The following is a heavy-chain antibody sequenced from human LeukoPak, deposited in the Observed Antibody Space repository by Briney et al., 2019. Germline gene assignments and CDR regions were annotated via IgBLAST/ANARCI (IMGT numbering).Heavy chain of an antibody. Sequence: PGGSLRLSCAASGFTFSSFWMHWVRQAPGKGLVWVSRINSDGSSTTYADSVKGRFTISRDNSKNTLYLQMNSLRTEDMAVYYCAKSGDSSGYYYQFDYWGQGTLVTVSS. J-gene: IGHJ4*02. CDR2: INSDGSST. CDR3: AKSGDSSGYYYQFDY. V-gene: IGHV3-74*01. D-gene: IGHD3-22*01. CDR1: GFTFSSFW.